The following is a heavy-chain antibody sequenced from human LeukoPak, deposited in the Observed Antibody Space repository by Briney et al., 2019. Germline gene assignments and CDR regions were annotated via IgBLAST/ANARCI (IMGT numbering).Heavy chain of an antibody. V-gene: IGHV4-59*08. J-gene: IGHJ4*02. Sequence: SETLSLTCTVSGGSISSYYWSWIRQPPGKGLEWIGYIYYSGSTNYNPSLKSRVTISVDTSKNQLSLKLSSVTAADTAVYYCARHSRYCSGGSCYPLYYFDYWGQGTLVTVSS. CDR1: GGSISSYY. CDR2: IYYSGST. D-gene: IGHD2-15*01. CDR3: ARHSRYCSGGSCYPLYYFDY.